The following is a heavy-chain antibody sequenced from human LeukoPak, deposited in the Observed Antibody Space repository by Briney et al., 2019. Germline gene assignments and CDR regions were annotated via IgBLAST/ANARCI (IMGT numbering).Heavy chain of an antibody. D-gene: IGHD2-2*01. J-gene: IGHJ4*02. CDR1: GYNFAIYY. CDR3: ARQEGQLLMF. Sequence: GESLKISCKGSGYNFAIYYIAWVRQMPGKGLEWIGIIYPTDSDTTNSPSFQGQVTISADKSITTAYLQWSSLKASDTAMYYCARQEGQLLMFWGQGTLVTVSS. CDR2: IYPTDSDT. V-gene: IGHV5-51*01.